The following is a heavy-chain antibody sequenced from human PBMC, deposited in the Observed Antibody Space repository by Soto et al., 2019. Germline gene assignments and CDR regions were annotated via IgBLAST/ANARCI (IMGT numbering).Heavy chain of an antibody. V-gene: IGHV1-46*01. CDR2: INPSGGST. CDR1: GYTFTSYY. Sequence: ASVKVSCKASGYTFTSYYMHWVRQAPGQGLEWMGIINPSGGSTSYAQKFQGRVTMTRDTSTSTVYMELSSLRSEDTAAYYCARSVGTMVRGVNYGMDVWGQGATVTVSS. CDR3: ARSVGTMVRGVNYGMDV. J-gene: IGHJ6*02. D-gene: IGHD3-10*01.